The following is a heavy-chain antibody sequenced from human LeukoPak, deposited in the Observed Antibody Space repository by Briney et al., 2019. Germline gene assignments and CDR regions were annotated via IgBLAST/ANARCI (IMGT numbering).Heavy chain of an antibody. J-gene: IGHJ3*02. CDR3: ATPTRWYSRSGGAFDI. Sequence: ASVRLSCTASGYTFTGYYMHWVRQAPGQGLEWMGWINPNSGGTNYAQKFQGRVTMTRDTSISTAYMELSRLRSDDTAVYYCATPTRWYSRSGGAFDIWGQGTMVTVSS. CDR1: GYTFTGYY. CDR2: INPNSGGT. V-gene: IGHV1-2*02. D-gene: IGHD6-6*01.